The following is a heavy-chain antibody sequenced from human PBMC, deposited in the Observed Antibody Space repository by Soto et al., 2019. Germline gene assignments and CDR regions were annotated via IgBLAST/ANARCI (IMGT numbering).Heavy chain of an antibody. CDR2: IYYSGST. CDR1: GGSISSSSYY. J-gene: IGHJ5*02. Sequence: QLQLQESGPGLVKPSETLSLTCTVSGGSISSSSYYWGWIRQPPGKGLEWIGSIYYSGSTYYNPSLNNRVPISVDPSKNQFSLTLSSVTAADTAVYYCASPKLALYYWVDPWGQGTLVTVSS. D-gene: IGHD3-3*01. V-gene: IGHV4-39*01. CDR3: ASPKLALYYWVDP.